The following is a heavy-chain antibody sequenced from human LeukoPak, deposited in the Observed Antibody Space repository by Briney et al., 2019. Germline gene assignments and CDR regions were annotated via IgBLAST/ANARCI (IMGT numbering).Heavy chain of an antibody. CDR2: IRYDGSNK. D-gene: IGHD4-17*01. CDR1: GFTFSSYG. CDR3: AKGTVTRRPVDY. Sequence: PGGSLRLSCAASGFTFSSYGMHWVRQAPGKGLEWVAFIRYDGSNKYYADSVKGRFTISRDNSKNTLYLHVNSLTPEDTAVYYCAKGTVTRRPVDYWGQGTLVTVSS. J-gene: IGHJ4*02. V-gene: IGHV3-30*02.